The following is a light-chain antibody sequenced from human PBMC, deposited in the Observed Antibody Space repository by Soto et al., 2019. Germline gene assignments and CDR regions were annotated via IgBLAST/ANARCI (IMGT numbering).Light chain of an antibody. CDR3: GTWDSGLSLL. CDR2: DNN. Sequence: QSVLTQPPSVSAAPGQKVTISCSGSNSNIGNNYVSWYQQLPGTAPKLLIYDNNQRPSGIPDRFSGSKSGTSATLGITGLQTGDEADYYCGTWDSGLSLLFGGGTKLTVL. CDR1: NSNIGNNY. V-gene: IGLV1-51*01. J-gene: IGLJ2*01.